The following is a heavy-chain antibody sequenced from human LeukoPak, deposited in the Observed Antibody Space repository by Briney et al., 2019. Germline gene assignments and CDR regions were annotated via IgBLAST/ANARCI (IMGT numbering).Heavy chain of an antibody. J-gene: IGHJ4*02. D-gene: IGHD2-15*01. CDR3: ARGGHCSGGSCYSDY. Sequence: SETLSLTCAVYGGSFSGYYWSWIRQPSGKGLEWIGEINHSGSTNYNPSLKSRVTISVDTSKNQFSLKLSSVTAADTAVYYCARGGHCSGGSCYSDYWGQGTLVTVSS. CDR2: INHSGST. V-gene: IGHV4-34*01. CDR1: GGSFSGYY.